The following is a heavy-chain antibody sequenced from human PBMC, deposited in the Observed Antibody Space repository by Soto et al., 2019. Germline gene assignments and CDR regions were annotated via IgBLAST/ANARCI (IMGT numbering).Heavy chain of an antibody. CDR2: MYHSGST. D-gene: IGHD3-22*01. CDR3: ASSNYDSPRPRYH. J-gene: IGHJ4*02. CDR1: GGSISSGGYS. V-gene: IGHV4-30-2*01. Sequence: SETLSLTCAVSGGSISSGGYSWSWIRHPPGKGLEWIGYMYHSGSTYYNPSLKSRVTISVDRSKNQFSLKLSSVTAADTAVYYCASSNYDSPRPRYHRGQGTLVTASS.